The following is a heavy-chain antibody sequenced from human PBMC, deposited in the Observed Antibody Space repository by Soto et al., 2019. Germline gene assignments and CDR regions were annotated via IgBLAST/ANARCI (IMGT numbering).Heavy chain of an antibody. CDR2: IYYSGST. CDR3: AREDHDSSGYYFQH. V-gene: IGHV4-31*03. Sequence: QVQLQESGPGLVKPSQTLSLTCTVSGGSISSGGYYWSWIRQHPGKGLEWIGYIYYSGSTYYNPPLKSRVTISVDTSKNQFSLKLSSVTAADTAVYYCAREDHDSSGYYFQHWGQGTLVTVSS. CDR1: GGSISSGGYY. J-gene: IGHJ1*01. D-gene: IGHD3-22*01.